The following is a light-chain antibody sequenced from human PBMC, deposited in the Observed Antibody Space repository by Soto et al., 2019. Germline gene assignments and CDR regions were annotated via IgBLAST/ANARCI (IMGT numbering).Light chain of an antibody. CDR3: QNYHSYSEA. Sequence: DIQMTHPHSTLSGCVGDRVTITCRCSQTISSCLAWYQQKPGKAPKLLIYKASTLKSGVPSSFSASRSRKDFPLTITSLPPDDFATYYCQNYHSYSEAFGQGTKVDIK. J-gene: IGKJ1*01. V-gene: IGKV1-5*03. CDR1: QTISSC. CDR2: KAS.